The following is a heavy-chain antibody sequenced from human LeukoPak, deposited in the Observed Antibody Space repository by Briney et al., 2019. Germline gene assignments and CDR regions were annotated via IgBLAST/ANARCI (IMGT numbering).Heavy chain of an antibody. CDR1: GGSISSSTYF. V-gene: IGHV4-39*01. D-gene: IGHD6-19*01. J-gene: IGHJ6*02. CDR2: IHYSGST. CDR3: ARRVAGEYFGMDV. Sequence: PSETLSLTCTVSGGSISSSTYFWGWIRQPPGKGLEWIASIHYSGSTYYNPSPKSRVTISVDTSKNQFSLKLSSVTAADTAVYYCARRVAGEYFGMDVWGQGTTVTVSS.